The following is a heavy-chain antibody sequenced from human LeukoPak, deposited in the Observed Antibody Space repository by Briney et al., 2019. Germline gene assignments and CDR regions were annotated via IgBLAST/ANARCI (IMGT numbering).Heavy chain of an antibody. J-gene: IGHJ6*02. CDR2: ISSSSSTI. CDR3: ARDLRWFGELLSVSYYYGMDV. V-gene: IGHV3-48*01. CDR1: GFTFSSYW. Sequence: QPGGSLRLSCAASGFTFSSYWMNWVRQAPGKGLEWVSYISSSSSTIYYADSVKGRFTISRDNAKNSLYLQMNSLRAEDTAVYYCARDLRWFGELLSVSYYYGMDVWGQGTTVTVSS. D-gene: IGHD3-10*01.